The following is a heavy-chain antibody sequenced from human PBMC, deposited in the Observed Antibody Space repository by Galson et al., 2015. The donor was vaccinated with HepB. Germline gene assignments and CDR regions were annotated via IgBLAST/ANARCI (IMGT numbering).Heavy chain of an antibody. CDR1: GFTFGYSA. CDR3: ARGTSGSAYSAALV. CDR2: ISYDESEK. J-gene: IGHJ4*02. V-gene: IGHV3-30-3*01. D-gene: IGHD3-22*01. Sequence: SLRLSCAASGFTFGYSAVHWVRQAPGRGLEWVAVISYDESEKFYVGSVEGRITISRDISKSTVFLQVNSLRVEDTAVYYCARGTSGSAYSAALVWGQGTLVTVSS.